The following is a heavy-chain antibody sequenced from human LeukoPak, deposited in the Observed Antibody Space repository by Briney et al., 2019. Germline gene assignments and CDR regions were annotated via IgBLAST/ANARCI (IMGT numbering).Heavy chain of an antibody. CDR1: GYTFTSYY. J-gene: IGHJ5*02. V-gene: IGHV1-46*01. CDR3: ARESPTIFGVVGRNWFDP. D-gene: IGHD3-3*01. CDR2: INPSGGST. Sequence: ASVKVSCKASGYTFTSYYMHWVRQAPGQGLEWMGIINPSGGSTSYAQKFQGRVTMTRDTSTSTVYMELSSLRSEDTAVYYCARESPTIFGVVGRNWFDPWGQGTLVTVSS.